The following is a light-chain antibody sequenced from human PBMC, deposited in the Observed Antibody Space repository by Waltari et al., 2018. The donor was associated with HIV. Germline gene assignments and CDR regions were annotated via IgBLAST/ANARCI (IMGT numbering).Light chain of an antibody. CDR2: RDN. Sequence: QSVLTQPPSASGTPGQRVTISCSGSSSNIGSNSVYWYQQLPGTAPKLLIYRDNQRPSGVPDRFSGSKSGTSASLAISGLRSDDEADYYCATWDDSLSGVVFGGGTKVTVL. V-gene: IGLV1-47*01. CDR1: SSNIGSNS. CDR3: ATWDDSLSGVV. J-gene: IGLJ2*01.